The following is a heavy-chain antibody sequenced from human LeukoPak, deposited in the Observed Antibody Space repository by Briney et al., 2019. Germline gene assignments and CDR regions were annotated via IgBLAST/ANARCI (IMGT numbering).Heavy chain of an antibody. D-gene: IGHD2-2*01. J-gene: IGHJ4*02. CDR3: ARDPCHGALDY. Sequence: GGSLRLSCVASGFTFSSYWMSWVRRAPGKGLEWVANIKQDGTEEYYVDSVRGRFSISKDNAKNSLYLQMNSLRAEDTAVYYCARDPCHGALDYWGQGALVTVSS. V-gene: IGHV3-7*03. CDR1: GFTFSSYW. CDR2: IKQDGTEE.